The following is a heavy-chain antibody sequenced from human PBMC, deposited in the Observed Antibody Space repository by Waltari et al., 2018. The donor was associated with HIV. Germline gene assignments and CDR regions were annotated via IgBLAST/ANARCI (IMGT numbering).Heavy chain of an antibody. J-gene: IGHJ4*02. CDR2: IIPLFGTP. V-gene: IGHV1-69*01. CDR3: ARGSPDSNSYFYFY. CDR1: GGTFSSYS. D-gene: IGHD3-22*01. Sequence: QVQLVQSGAEVKKPGSSVKVSCKASGGTFSSYSVNCVRQAPGQGLEWMGGIIPLFGTPNYAQKFQDRVTITADVSTSTAYMELRSLRSEDTAIYYCARGSPDSNSYFYFYWGQGTLVTVSS.